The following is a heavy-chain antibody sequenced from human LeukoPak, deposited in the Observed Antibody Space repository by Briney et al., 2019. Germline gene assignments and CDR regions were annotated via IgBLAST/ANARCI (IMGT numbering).Heavy chain of an antibody. CDR3: AKDTTPPKAGFDP. CDR2: IRYDGSNN. J-gene: IGHJ5*02. V-gene: IGHV3-30*02. CDR1: GFTFSSYG. D-gene: IGHD1-14*01. Sequence: GGSLRLSCAASGFTFSSYGMHWVRQAPGKGLEWVAFIRYDGSNNYYADSVKGRFNISRDNSKNTLYLQMNSLRAEDTAVYYCAKDTTPPKAGFDPWGQGTLVTVSS.